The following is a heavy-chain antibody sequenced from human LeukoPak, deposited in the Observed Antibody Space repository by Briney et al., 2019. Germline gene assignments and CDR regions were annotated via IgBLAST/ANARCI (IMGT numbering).Heavy chain of an antibody. D-gene: IGHD6-19*01. V-gene: IGHV3-23*01. Sequence: GSLRLSCAASGFTFSSYAMSWVRQAPGKGLEWVSAISGSGGSTYYADSVKGRFTISRDNSKNTLYLQMNSLRAEDTAVYYCAKGSSAYFTYYMDVWGKGTTVTVSS. J-gene: IGHJ6*03. CDR3: AKGSSAYFTYYMDV. CDR2: ISGSGGST. CDR1: GFTFSSYA.